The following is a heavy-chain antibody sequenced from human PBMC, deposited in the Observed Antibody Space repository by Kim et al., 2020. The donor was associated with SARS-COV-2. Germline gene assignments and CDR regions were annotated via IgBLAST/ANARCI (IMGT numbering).Heavy chain of an antibody. CDR3: PRESDVAGNDY. CDR1: GFTFSSYE. CDR2: ISPSGSTI. D-gene: IGHD6-19*01. V-gene: IGHV3-48*03. Sequence: GGSLRLSCAASGFTFSSYEMNWVRQAPGKGLEWVSYISPSGSTIKYADSVKGRFTLSRDNAKNSLYLQMNSLRAEDTAVYYCPRESDVAGNDYWGQGTLVTVSS. J-gene: IGHJ4*02.